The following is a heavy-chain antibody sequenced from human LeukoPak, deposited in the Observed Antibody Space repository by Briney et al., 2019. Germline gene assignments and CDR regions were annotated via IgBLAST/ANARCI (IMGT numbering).Heavy chain of an antibody. D-gene: IGHD3-9*01. CDR2: IYPGDSDT. CDR3: ARRPYDVLTGSYYFDY. CDR1: GYGFTSYW. Sequence: GESLKISCKGSGYGFTSYWIGWVRQMPRKGLEWMGIIYPGDSDTRYSPSFQGQVTISADKSISTAYLQWSSLKASDTAMYYCARRPYDVLTGSYYFDYWGQGTLVTVSS. J-gene: IGHJ4*02. V-gene: IGHV5-51*01.